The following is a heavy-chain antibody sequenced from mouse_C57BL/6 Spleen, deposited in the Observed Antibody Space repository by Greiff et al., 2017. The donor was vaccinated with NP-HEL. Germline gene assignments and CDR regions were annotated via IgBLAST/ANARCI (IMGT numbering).Heavy chain of an antibody. CDR2: IYPGDGDT. CDR1: GYAFSSSW. CDR3: ARRGTGRDAMDY. Sequence: VKLQESGPELVKPGASVKISCKASGYAFSSSWMNWVKQRPGKGLEWIGRIYPGDGDTNYNGKFKGKATLTADKSSSTAYMQLSSLTSEDSAVYFCARRGTGRDAMDYWGQGTSVTVSS. D-gene: IGHD4-1*01. J-gene: IGHJ4*01. V-gene: IGHV1-82*01.